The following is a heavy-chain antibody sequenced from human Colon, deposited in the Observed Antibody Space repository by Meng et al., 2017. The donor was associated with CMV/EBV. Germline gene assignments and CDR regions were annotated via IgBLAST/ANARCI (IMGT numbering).Heavy chain of an antibody. D-gene: IGHD2-2*01. CDR1: GGSISSYY. CDR2: IYYSGST. Sequence: SETLSLTCTVSGGSISSYYWSWIRQPPGKGLEWIGYIYYSGSTNYNPSLKSRVTISVDTSKNQFSLKLSSVTAADTAVYYCARLDIVVVTAANYWFDPWGQGTLVTVSS. J-gene: IGHJ5*02. V-gene: IGHV4-59*01. CDR3: ARLDIVVVTAANYWFDP.